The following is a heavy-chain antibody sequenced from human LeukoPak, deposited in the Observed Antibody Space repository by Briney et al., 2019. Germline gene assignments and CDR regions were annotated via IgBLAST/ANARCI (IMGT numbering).Heavy chain of an antibody. V-gene: IGHV1-18*01. CDR3: ARDIAVSQFDY. D-gene: IGHD1-14*01. J-gene: IGHJ4*02. CDR1: GYTFTSPG. CDR2: ISGYNGQT. Sequence: ASVKVSCKASGYTFTSPGISWVRQAPGQGLEWMGWISGYNGQTEYPEKLQGRVTMTTDTSTSTAYMELRSLTFDDTAVYYCARDIAVSQFDYWGQGTLVTVSS.